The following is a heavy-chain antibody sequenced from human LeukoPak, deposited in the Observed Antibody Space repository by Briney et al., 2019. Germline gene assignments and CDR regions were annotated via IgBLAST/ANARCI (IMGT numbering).Heavy chain of an antibody. V-gene: IGHV1-46*01. J-gene: IGHJ5*02. CDR1: GYTFTSYY. Sequence: ASVKVSCKASGYTFTSYYMHWVRQAPGQGLEWMGIINPSGGSTSYAQKFQGRVTMTRDTSTSTVYMELSSLRSEDTAVYYCARHTLAYCGGDCYSFFGWFDPWGQGTLVTVSS. CDR3: ARHTLAYCGGDCYSFFGWFDP. CDR2: INPSGGST. D-gene: IGHD2-21*02.